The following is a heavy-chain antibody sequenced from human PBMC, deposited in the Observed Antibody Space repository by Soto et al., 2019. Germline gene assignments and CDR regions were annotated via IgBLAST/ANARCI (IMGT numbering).Heavy chain of an antibody. V-gene: IGHV3-33*01. D-gene: IGHD2-15*01. Sequence: PGGSLRLSCAASGFTFSSYGMHWVRQAPGKGLEWVAVIWYDGSNKYYADSVKGRFTISRDNSKNTLYLQMNSLRAEDTAVYYCARALGYCSGGSCYRSYYFDYWGQGTLVTVSS. CDR1: GFTFSSYG. J-gene: IGHJ4*02. CDR2: IWYDGSNK. CDR3: ARALGYCSGGSCYRSYYFDY.